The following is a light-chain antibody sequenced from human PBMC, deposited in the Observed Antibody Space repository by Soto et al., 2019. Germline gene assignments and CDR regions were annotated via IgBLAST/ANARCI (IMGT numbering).Light chain of an antibody. J-gene: IGKJ4*01. CDR2: GAS. Sequence: EIVMTQSPAILSVSPGERATLSCRASQSVSRNLAWYQQKPGQTPRLLIYGASTRATGIPARFSGSGSGTEFTLTISSLQSEDFAIYYCQQYNNWLMLSFGGGTKVEIK. CDR3: QQYNNWLMLS. V-gene: IGKV3-15*01. CDR1: QSVSRN.